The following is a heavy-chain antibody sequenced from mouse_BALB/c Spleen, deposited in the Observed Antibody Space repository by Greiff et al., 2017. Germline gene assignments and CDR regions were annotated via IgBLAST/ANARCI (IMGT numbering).Heavy chain of an antibody. CDR3: ARKEGYYYAMDY. Sequence: VQLQQPGAELVKPGASVKLSCKASGYTFTSYWMHWVKQRPGQGLEWIGEIDPSDSYTNYNQKFKGKATLTVDKSSSTAYMQLSSLTSEDSAVYYCARKEGYYYAMDYWGQGTSVTVSS. V-gene: IGHV1-69*02. D-gene: IGHD2-2*01. CDR2: IDPSDSYT. J-gene: IGHJ4*01. CDR1: GYTFTSYW.